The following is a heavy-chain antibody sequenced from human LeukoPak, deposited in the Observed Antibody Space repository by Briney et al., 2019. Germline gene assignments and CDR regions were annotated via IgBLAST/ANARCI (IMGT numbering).Heavy chain of an antibody. V-gene: IGHV4-59*07. D-gene: IGHD2-2*01. J-gene: IGHJ6*02. CDR1: VGPIRSYY. CDR2: IHYSGST. CDR3: ARRYADSEGVDV. Sequence: SDTLTLTCIVSVGPIRSYYWSWIRQSPGKGLEWIGYIHYSGSTNYNPSLKSRVAISVDTCKNQFALNLNSVTAADTAIYYCARRYADSEGVDVWGQGTTVTVSS.